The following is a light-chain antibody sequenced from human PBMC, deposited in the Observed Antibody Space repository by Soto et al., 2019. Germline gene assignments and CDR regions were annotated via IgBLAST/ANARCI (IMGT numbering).Light chain of an antibody. Sequence: QSVLTQPPSVSGAPGQRVTISCTGSSSNIGAGYDVHWYQQLPGTAPKLLIYVNSNRPSGVLDRFSGSKSGTSASLAITGLQAEDEADYYCQSYDSSLSAVVFGGGTKLTVL. CDR3: QSYDSSLSAVV. J-gene: IGLJ2*01. V-gene: IGLV1-40*01. CDR2: VNS. CDR1: SSNIGAGYD.